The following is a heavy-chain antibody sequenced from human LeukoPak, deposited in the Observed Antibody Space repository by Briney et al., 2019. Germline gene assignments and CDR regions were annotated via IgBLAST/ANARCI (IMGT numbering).Heavy chain of an antibody. CDR2: IYYTGTT. CDR1: GGSISSSLYH. Sequence: PSETLSLTCTVSGGSISSSLYHWGWIRQSPGKNLEWLGSIYYTGTTHYNPSLKSRVTISVDTSKNQFSLKLSSVTAADTAVYYCARGGCSGGSCYYVWFDPWGQGTLVTVSS. V-gene: IGHV4-39*07. CDR3: ARGGCSGGSCYYVWFDP. D-gene: IGHD2-15*01. J-gene: IGHJ5*02.